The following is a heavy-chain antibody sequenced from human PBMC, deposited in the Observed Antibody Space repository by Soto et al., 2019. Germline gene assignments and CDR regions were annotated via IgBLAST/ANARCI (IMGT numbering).Heavy chain of an antibody. Sequence: AGPLRLSCAASGFTVSSYAMHWGRQAPGKGLERVAVISYDGSNKYYADSVKGRFTISRDNSKNTLYLPMTSLRAEDTAVYYCARARWTYYGSGSYPSGMDVWGQGPTVPVSS. V-gene: IGHV3-30-3*01. D-gene: IGHD3-10*01. CDR2: ISYDGSNK. J-gene: IGHJ6*02. CDR1: GFTVSSYA. CDR3: ARARWTYYGSGSYPSGMDV.